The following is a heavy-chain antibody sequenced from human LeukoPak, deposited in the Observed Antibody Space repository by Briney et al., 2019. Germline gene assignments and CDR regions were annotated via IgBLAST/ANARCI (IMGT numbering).Heavy chain of an antibody. CDR2: IYYSGST. Sequence: PSETLSLTCTVSGGSISSSSYYWGWIRQPPGKGLEWIGSIYYSGSTYYNPSLKSRVTISVDRSKNQFSLKLSSVTAADTAVYYCARGRGDILTGYYYFDYWGQGTLVTVSS. CDR3: ARGRGDILTGYYYFDY. V-gene: IGHV4-39*07. CDR1: GGSISSSSYY. D-gene: IGHD3-9*01. J-gene: IGHJ4*02.